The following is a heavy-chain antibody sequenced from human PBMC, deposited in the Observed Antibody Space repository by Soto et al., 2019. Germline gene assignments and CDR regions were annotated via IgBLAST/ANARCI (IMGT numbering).Heavy chain of an antibody. J-gene: IGHJ3*02. CDR3: ARYSSGRAFDI. CDR1: GGSISSGDYY. V-gene: IGHV4-30-4*01. Sequence: PSETLSLTCTVSGGSISSGDYYWSWIRQPPGKCLEWIWYIYYSGSTDYKPSLKIRVTISLYTSNKQFSVNVTSVTAADTAVYYCARYSSGRAFDIWGQGTMVTVSS. CDR2: IYYSGST. D-gene: IGHD6-19*01.